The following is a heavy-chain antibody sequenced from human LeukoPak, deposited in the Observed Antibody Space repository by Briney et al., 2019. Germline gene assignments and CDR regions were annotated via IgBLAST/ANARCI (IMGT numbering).Heavy chain of an antibody. V-gene: IGHV4-39*01. CDR2: IYYSGSA. CDR1: GGSISSSSYY. Sequence: SETLSLTCTVSGGSISSSSYYWGWIRQPPGKGLEWIGSIYYSGSAYYNPSLKSRVTISVDTSKNQFSLKLSSVTAADTAVYYCASTYYYDSSGPYWGQGTLVTVSS. CDR3: ASTYYYDSSGPY. D-gene: IGHD3-22*01. J-gene: IGHJ4*02.